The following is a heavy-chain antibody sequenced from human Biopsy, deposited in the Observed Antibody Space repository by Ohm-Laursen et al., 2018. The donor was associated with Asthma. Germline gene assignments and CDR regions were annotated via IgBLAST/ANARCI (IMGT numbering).Heavy chain of an antibody. Sequence: GTLSLTCTVSGDSISSYHWSWIRQPPGKGLEWIGYVFYGGATNYNPSLKSRVTISVDTSRNQFSLKLSSVTAADTAVYYCARGVVYGGDSYAEYFQHWGQGTLVTVSS. D-gene: IGHD4-23*01. V-gene: IGHV4-59*01. CDR3: ARGVVYGGDSYAEYFQH. J-gene: IGHJ1*01. CDR1: GDSISSYH. CDR2: VFYGGAT.